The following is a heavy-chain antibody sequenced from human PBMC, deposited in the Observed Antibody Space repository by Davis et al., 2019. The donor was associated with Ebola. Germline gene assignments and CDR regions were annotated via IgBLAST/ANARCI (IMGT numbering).Heavy chain of an antibody. V-gene: IGHV3-23*01. Sequence: PGGSLRLSCAASGFTFSTYSMTWVRQAPGKGLEWVSAISGSGGSTYYADSVKGRFTISRDNSKNTLYLQMNSLRAEDTAVYYCAKDITFWYYYGMDVWGQGTTVTVSS. J-gene: IGHJ6*02. D-gene: IGHD3-16*01. CDR2: ISGSGGST. CDR1: GFTFSTYS. CDR3: AKDITFWYYYGMDV.